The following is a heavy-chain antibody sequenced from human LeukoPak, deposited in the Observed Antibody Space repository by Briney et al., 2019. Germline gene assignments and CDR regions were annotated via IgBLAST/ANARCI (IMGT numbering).Heavy chain of an antibody. CDR2: ISAYNGNT. D-gene: IGHD3-9*01. CDR1: GYTFTSYG. Sequence: GASVKVSCKASGYTFTSYGISWVRQAPGQGLEWMGWISAYNGNTNYAQKLQGRVTMTTDTSTSTAYMKLRSLRSDDTAVYYCARDLPDYDILTDYTYYYYGMDVWGKGTTVTVSS. V-gene: IGHV1-18*04. CDR3: ARDLPDYDILTDYTYYYYGMDV. J-gene: IGHJ6*04.